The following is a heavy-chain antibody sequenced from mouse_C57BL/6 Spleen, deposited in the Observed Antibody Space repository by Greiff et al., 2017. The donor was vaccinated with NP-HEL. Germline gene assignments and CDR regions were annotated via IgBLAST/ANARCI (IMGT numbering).Heavy chain of an antibody. CDR2: INPSNGGT. Sequence: QVHVKQPGTELVKPGASVKLSCKASGYTFTSYWMHWVKQRPGQGLEWIGNINPSNGGTNYNEKFKSKATLTVDKSSSTAYMQLSSLTSEDSAVYYCARGIDYYGSSYDYAMDYWGQGTSVTVSS. CDR1: GYTFTSYW. D-gene: IGHD1-1*01. J-gene: IGHJ4*01. CDR3: ARGIDYYGSSYDYAMDY. V-gene: IGHV1-53*01.